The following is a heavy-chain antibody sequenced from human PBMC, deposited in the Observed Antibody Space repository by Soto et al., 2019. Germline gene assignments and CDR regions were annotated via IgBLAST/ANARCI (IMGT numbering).Heavy chain of an antibody. V-gene: IGHV4-31*03. D-gene: IGHD2-2*01. J-gene: IGHJ5*02. CDR1: GGSISSGGYY. Sequence: SETLSLTCTVSGGSISSGGYYWSWIRQHPGKGLEWIGYIYYSGSTYYNPSLKSRVTISVDTSKNQFSLKLSSVTAADTAVYYCARVYCSSTSCYAGGWFDPWGQGTLVTVSS. CDR2: IYYSGST. CDR3: ARVYCSSTSCYAGGWFDP.